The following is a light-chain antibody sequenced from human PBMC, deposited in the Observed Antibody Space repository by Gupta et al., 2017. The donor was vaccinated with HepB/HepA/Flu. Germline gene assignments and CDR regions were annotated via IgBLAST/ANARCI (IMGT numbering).Light chain of an antibody. Sequence: QSVLTQPPPASGTLGPGVTTPCSGSSSNIGSNYVSWYQQLPGTAPKLLIYRNNQRPSGVPDRFSGSKSGTSASLAISGLRSEDEADYYCAAWDDSLSGWVFGGGTKLTVL. CDR2: RNN. CDR1: SSNIGSNY. V-gene: IGLV1-47*01. J-gene: IGLJ3*02. CDR3: AAWDDSLSGWV.